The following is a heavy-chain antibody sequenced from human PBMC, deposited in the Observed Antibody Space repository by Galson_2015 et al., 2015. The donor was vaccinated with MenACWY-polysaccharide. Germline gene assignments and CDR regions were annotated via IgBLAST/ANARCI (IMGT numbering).Heavy chain of an antibody. CDR3: ARSRRFGVSMGGGMDV. CDR1: GFTFSSYW. J-gene: IGHJ6*02. D-gene: IGHD3-3*01. Sequence: SLRLSCAASGFTFSSYWMHWVRQAPGKGLVWVSRINSDGSSTSYADSVKGRLTISRDNAKNTLFLQMNSLRAEDTAVYYCARSRRFGVSMGGGMDVWGQGTTVTVSS. CDR2: INSDGSST. V-gene: IGHV3-74*01.